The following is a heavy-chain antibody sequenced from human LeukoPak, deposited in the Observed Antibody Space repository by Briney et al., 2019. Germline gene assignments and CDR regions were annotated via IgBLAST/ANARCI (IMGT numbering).Heavy chain of an antibody. D-gene: IGHD1-26*01. CDR1: GFTFSSYG. CDR2: ISYDGSNK. CDR3: AKAYSGSSFDAFDI. Sequence: GRSLRLSCAASGFTFSSYGMHWVRQAPGKGLEWVAVISYDGSNKYYADSVKGRFTISRDNSKNTLYLQMNSLRAEDTAVYYCAKAYSGSSFDAFDIWGQGTMVTVSS. J-gene: IGHJ3*02. V-gene: IGHV3-30*18.